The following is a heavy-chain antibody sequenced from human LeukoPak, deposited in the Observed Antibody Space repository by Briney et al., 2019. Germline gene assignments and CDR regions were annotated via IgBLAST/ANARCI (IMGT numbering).Heavy chain of an antibody. V-gene: IGHV5-51*01. J-gene: IGHJ6*03. CDR3: ARRFAGEGYYYYMDV. CDR2: IYPGDSDT. Sequence: GESLKISCKGSGYSFTSYWIGWVRQMPGKGLEWMGIIYPGDSDTRYSPSFQGQVTISADKSISTAYLQWSSLKASDTAVYYCARRFAGEGYYYYMDVWGKGTTVTVSS. CDR1: GYSFTSYW.